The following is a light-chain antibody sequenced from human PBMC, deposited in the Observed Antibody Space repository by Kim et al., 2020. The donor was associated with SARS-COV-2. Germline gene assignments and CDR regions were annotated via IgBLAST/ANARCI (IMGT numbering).Light chain of an antibody. CDR2: EVS. V-gene: IGLV2-8*01. J-gene: IGLJ2*01. CDR3: SSYAGSNNFGV. Sequence: QSVTISCTRTSSDVGGYNYVSWYQQHPGKAPKLMIYEVSKRPSGVPDRFSGSKSGNTASLTVSGLQAEDEADYYCSSYAGSNNFGVFGGGTQLTVL. CDR1: SSDVGGYNY.